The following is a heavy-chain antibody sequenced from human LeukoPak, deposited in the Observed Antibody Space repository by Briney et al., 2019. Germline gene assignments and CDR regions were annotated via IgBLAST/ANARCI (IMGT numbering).Heavy chain of an antibody. CDR1: GYTFTSYG. V-gene: IGHV1-18*01. CDR3: ARYYDFWSGYAARYYYYYGMDV. J-gene: IGHJ6*02. Sequence: ASVKVSCKAPGYTFTSYGISWVRQAPGQGLEWMGWISAYNGNTNYAQKLQGRVTMTTDTSTSTAYMELRSLRSDDTAVYYCARYYDFWSGYAARYYYYYGMDVWGQGTTVTVSS. CDR2: ISAYNGNT. D-gene: IGHD3-3*01.